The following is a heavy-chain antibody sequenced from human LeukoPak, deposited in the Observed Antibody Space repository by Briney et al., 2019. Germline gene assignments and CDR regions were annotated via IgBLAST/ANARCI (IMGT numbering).Heavy chain of an antibody. CDR3: ARHATPPVLLWFGELLRVWFDP. J-gene: IGHJ5*02. Sequence: SETLSLTCTVSGGSISSYYWSWIRQPPGKGLEWIGYIYYSGSTNYNPSLKSRVTISVDTSKNQFSLKLSSVTAADPAVYYCARHATPPVLLWFGELLRVWFDPWGQGTLVTVSS. CDR2: IYYSGST. CDR1: GGSISSYY. V-gene: IGHV4-59*08. D-gene: IGHD3-10*01.